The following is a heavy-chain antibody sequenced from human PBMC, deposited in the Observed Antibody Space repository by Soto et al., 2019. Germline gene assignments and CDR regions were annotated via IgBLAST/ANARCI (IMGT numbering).Heavy chain of an antibody. CDR1: GGSVSSGSYY. V-gene: IGHV4-61*01. D-gene: IGHD3-22*01. J-gene: IGHJ4*02. CDR2: IYYSGST. CDR3: ARAQYYYDSSGWVFDY. Sequence: SETLSLTCTVSGGSVSSGSYYWSWIRQPPGKGLEWIGYIYYSGSTNYNPSLKSRVTISVDTSKNQFSLKLSSVTAADTAVYYCARAQYYYDSSGWVFDYWGQGTLVTVSS.